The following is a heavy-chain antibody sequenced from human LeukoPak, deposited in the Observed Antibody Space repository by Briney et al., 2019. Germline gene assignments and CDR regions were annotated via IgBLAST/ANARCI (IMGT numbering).Heavy chain of an antibody. J-gene: IGHJ4*02. CDR3: ARDAPSSSWTGDY. Sequence: ASVKVSCKASGYTFTSYDINWVRQATGQGLEWMGWMNPNSGNTGYAQKFQGRVTITRNTSISTAYMELSSLRSDDTAVYYCARDAPSSSWTGDYWGQGTLVTVSS. D-gene: IGHD6-13*01. CDR1: GYTFTSYD. V-gene: IGHV1-8*03. CDR2: MNPNSGNT.